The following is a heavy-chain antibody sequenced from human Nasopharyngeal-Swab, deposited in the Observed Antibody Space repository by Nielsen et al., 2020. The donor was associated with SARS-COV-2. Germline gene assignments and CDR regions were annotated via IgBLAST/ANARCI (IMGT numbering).Heavy chain of an antibody. V-gene: IGHV4-31*03. J-gene: IGHJ5*02. CDR1: GGSISSGGYY. Sequence: SETLSLTCTVSGGSISSGGYYWSWIHQHPGKGLEWIGYIYYSGSTYYNPSLKSRVTISVDTSKNQFSLKLSSVTAADTAVYYCARDRTAAPGIWFDPWGQGTLVTVSS. D-gene: IGHD6-13*01. CDR3: ARDRTAAPGIWFDP. CDR2: IYYSGST.